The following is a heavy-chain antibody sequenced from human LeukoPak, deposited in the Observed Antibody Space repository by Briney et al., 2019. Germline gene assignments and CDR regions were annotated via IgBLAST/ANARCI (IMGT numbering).Heavy chain of an antibody. CDR1: GGSISSYY. CDR3: ASVVVPAAPQNHYYMDV. CDR2: IYYSGST. Sequence: SETLSLTCTVSGGSISSYYWSWIRQPPGKGLEWIGYIYYSGSTNYKPSLKSRVTISLDKSRNHFSLKLTSVTAADTAVYYCASVVVPAAPQNHYYMDVWGKGTTVTVSS. V-gene: IGHV4-59*12. J-gene: IGHJ6*03. D-gene: IGHD2-2*01.